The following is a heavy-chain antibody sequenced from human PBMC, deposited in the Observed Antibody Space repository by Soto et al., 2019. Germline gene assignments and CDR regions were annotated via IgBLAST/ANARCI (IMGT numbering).Heavy chain of an antibody. CDR2: INPNSGGT. Sequence: ASVKVSCKASGYTFTGYYMHWVRQAPGQGLEWMGWINPNSGGTNYAQKFQGWVTMTRDTSISTANMELSRLRSDDTGVYFCARLDGTRDYYHYYRKDVWGQGTTVTVSS. J-gene: IGHJ6*02. V-gene: IGHV1-2*04. CDR3: ARLDGTRDYYHYYRKDV. D-gene: IGHD1-7*01. CDR1: GYTFTGYY.